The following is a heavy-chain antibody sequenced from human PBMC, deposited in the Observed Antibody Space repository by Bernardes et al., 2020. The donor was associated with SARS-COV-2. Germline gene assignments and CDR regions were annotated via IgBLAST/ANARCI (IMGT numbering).Heavy chain of an antibody. CDR3: ARDLGYGSGSNTDY. V-gene: IGHV3-33*01. Sequence: GGSLRLSCAASGFTFSSYGMHWVRQAPGKGLEWVAVIWYDGSNKYYADSVKGRFTISRDNSKNTLYLQMNSLRAEDTAVYYCARDLGYGSGSNTDYWGQGTLVTVSS. J-gene: IGHJ4*02. CDR2: IWYDGSNK. D-gene: IGHD3-10*01. CDR1: GFTFSSYG.